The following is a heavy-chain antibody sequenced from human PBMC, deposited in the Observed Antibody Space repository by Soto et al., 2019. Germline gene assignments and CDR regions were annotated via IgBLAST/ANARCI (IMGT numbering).Heavy chain of an antibody. CDR2: VSIGSSAL. V-gene: IGHV3-48*02. Sequence: GGSLRLSCVASGFTFSAHSMNWVRQAPGKGLEWVSHVSIGSSALYYADSVKGRFTIFREDAKNSLYLQMNSLRDEDTAVYYCARVQRYKWIWDVFDIWGQGTVVTVSS. J-gene: IGHJ3*02. CDR3: ARVQRYKWIWDVFDI. CDR1: GFTFSAHS. D-gene: IGHD1-1*01.